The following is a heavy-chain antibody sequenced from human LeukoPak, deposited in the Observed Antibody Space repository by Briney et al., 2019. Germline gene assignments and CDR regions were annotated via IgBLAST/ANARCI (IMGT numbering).Heavy chain of an antibody. Sequence: SETLSLTCTVSGGSISSYYWTWIRQPPGKGLEWIGYIYYSGSTNYNPSLKSRVTISVDTSKSQFSLKLSSVTAADTAVYYCARVSYSSWYYFDYWGQGTLVTVSS. D-gene: IGHD6-13*01. V-gene: IGHV4-59*01. CDR3: ARVSYSSWYYFDY. J-gene: IGHJ4*02. CDR1: GGSISSYY. CDR2: IYYSGST.